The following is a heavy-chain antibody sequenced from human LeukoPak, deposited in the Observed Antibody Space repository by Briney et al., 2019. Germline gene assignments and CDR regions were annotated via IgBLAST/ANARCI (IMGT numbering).Heavy chain of an antibody. CDR1: GFTFSSYS. V-gene: IGHV3-21*01. Sequence: GGSLRLSCAASGFTFSSYSMNWVRQAPGKGLEWVSSISSSSSYIYYADSVKGRFTISRDNAKNSLYLQMNTLRAEDTAVYYCARGARTDFDYWGQGTLVTVSS. CDR3: ARGARTDFDY. J-gene: IGHJ4*02. D-gene: IGHD1-14*01. CDR2: ISSSSSYI.